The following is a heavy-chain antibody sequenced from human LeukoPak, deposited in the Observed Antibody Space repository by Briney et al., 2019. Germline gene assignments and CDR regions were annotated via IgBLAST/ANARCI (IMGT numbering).Heavy chain of an antibody. Sequence: PSETLSLTCTVSGGSIRSNSYYWGWIRQPPGKGLEWSGSIYFSGNTYYNPSLKSRATISVDTSKNQFSLKLSSVTAADTAVYYCATGSSRYYYYMDVWGKGTTVTVSS. CDR3: ATGSSRYYYYMDV. V-gene: IGHV4-39*01. CDR2: IYFSGNT. D-gene: IGHD3-10*01. J-gene: IGHJ6*03. CDR1: GGSIRSNSYY.